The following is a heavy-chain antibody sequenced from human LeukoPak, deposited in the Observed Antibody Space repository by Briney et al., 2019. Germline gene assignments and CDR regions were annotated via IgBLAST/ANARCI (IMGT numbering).Heavy chain of an antibody. CDR3: AREVKLGSRGGYYYYMDV. J-gene: IGHJ6*03. CDR2: ISYSGNT. Sequence: SETLSLTCTVSGGSISSYYWSWIRQPPGKGLEWIGYISYSGNTNYNPSLKSRVTISVDTFKTQFFLKLSSVTAADTAVYYCAREVKLGSRGGYYYYMDVWGKGTTVTVSS. CDR1: GGSISSYY. D-gene: IGHD7-27*01. V-gene: IGHV4-59*01.